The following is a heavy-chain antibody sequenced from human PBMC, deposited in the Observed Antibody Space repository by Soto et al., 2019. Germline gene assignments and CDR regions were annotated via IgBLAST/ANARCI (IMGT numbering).Heavy chain of an antibody. J-gene: IGHJ4*02. D-gene: IGHD3-10*01. Sequence: LRLSCAASGFTFSSYAMSWVRQAPGKGLEWVSAISGSGGSTYYADSVKGRFTISRDNSKNTLNLQMNSLRAEDTAVYYCAKTYGSGSYYNEPFDYWGQGTLVTVSS. CDR2: ISGSGGST. V-gene: IGHV3-23*01. CDR1: GFTFSSYA. CDR3: AKTYGSGSYYNEPFDY.